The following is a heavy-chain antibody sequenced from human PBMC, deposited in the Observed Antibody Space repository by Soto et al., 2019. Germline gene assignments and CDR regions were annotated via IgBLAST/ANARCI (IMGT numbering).Heavy chain of an antibody. D-gene: IGHD3-10*01. CDR3: ARQYYYGSGRQIDY. V-gene: IGHV4-39*01. Sequence: SETLSLTCTVSGGSISSSSLQWGWIRQPPGRGLDWVGSIFSSGGTYYNPSLKSRVTISVHTSNSRFSLKLSPVTAADTAVYYCARQYYYGSGRQIDYWGQGTLVTVSS. J-gene: IGHJ4*02. CDR2: IFSSGGT. CDR1: GGSISSSSLQ.